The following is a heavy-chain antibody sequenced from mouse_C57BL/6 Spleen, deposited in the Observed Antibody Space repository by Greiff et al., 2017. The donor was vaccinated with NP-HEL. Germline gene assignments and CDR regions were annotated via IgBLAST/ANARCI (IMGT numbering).Heavy chain of an antibody. J-gene: IGHJ4*01. CDR1: GFNIKNTY. V-gene: IGHV14-3*01. CDR2: IDPANGNT. Sequence: VQLQQSVAELVRPGASVKLSRTASGFNIKNTYMHWVKQRPEQGLEWIGRIDPANGNTKYAPKFLGKATITADTSSNTAYLQLSSLTSEDTAIYYCARSDYYGSSYDAMDYWGQGTSVTVSS. CDR3: ARSDYYGSSYDAMDY. D-gene: IGHD1-1*01.